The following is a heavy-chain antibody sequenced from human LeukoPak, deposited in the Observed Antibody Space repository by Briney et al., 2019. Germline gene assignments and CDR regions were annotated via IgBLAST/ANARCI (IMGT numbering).Heavy chain of an antibody. CDR3: ASRYSGYGRSPANEFDY. Sequence: GSSVKVSCRASGGTFSSYTISWVRQAPGQGLEWMGRIIPILGIANYAQKFQGRVTITADKSTSTAYMELSSLRSEDTAVYYCASRYSGYGRSPANEFDYWGQGTLVTVSS. V-gene: IGHV1-69*02. CDR2: IIPILGIA. J-gene: IGHJ4*02. CDR1: GGTFSSYT. D-gene: IGHD5-12*01.